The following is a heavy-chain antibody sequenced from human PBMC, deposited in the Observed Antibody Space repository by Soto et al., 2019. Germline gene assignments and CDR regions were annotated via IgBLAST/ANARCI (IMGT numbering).Heavy chain of an antibody. Sequence: GGSVKVPFQGSGYTFTSYAMHWVGQAPGQRLEWMGWINAGNGNTKYSQKFQGRVTITRDTSASTAYMELSSLRSEDTAVYYCARSIVVVTALDYWGQGTLVTVSS. CDR3: ARSIVVVTALDY. D-gene: IGHD2-21*02. CDR2: INAGNGNT. CDR1: GYTFTSYA. J-gene: IGHJ4*02. V-gene: IGHV1-3*01.